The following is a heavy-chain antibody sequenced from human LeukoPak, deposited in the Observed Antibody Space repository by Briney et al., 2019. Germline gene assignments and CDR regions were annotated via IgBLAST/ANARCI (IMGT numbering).Heavy chain of an antibody. D-gene: IGHD3-3*01. CDR1: AYTFTTNG. Sequence: ASVKVSCKASAYTFTTNGINWVRQAPGQGLEWMGWISAYNGNTNYAQKLQDRVTMTTDTSTSTAYMELRSLRSDDTAVYYCARAPGGFLEWLPASYMDVWGKGTTVTVSS. CDR2: ISAYNGNT. V-gene: IGHV1-18*01. J-gene: IGHJ6*03. CDR3: ARAPGGFLEWLPASYMDV.